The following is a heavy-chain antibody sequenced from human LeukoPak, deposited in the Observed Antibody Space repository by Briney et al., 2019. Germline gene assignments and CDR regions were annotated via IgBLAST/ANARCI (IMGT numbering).Heavy chain of an antibody. J-gene: IGHJ3*02. D-gene: IGHD5-24*01. V-gene: IGHV5-51*01. CDR2: IYPGDFET. Sequence: GESLKISCKGSGYTFTTYWIAWVRQMPGEGLEWMGIIYPGDFETRYSSSFQGQVTISADKSITTAYLQWGSLKASGTAMYYCTRSPRDGYHDAFDIWGQGTMVTVFS. CDR1: GYTFTTYW. CDR3: TRSPRDGYHDAFDI.